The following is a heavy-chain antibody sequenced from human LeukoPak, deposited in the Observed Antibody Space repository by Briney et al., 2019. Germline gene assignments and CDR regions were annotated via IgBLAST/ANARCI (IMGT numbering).Heavy chain of an antibody. CDR2: MNPNSGNT. CDR3: ARGDRRAYYNWFDP. D-gene: IGHD3-22*01. CDR1: GYTFTGYY. J-gene: IGHJ5*02. Sequence: ASVKVSCKASGYTFTGYYMHWVRQAPGQGLEWMGWMNPNSGNTGYAQKFQGRVTITRNTSISTAYMELSSLRSEDTAVYYCARGDRRAYYNWFDPWGQGTLVTVSS. V-gene: IGHV1-8*03.